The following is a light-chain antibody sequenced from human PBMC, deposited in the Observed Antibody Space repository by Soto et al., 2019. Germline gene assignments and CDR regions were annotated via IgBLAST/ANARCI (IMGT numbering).Light chain of an antibody. V-gene: IGKV3-20*01. CDR3: LRYGDSPPAYT. J-gene: IGKJ2*01. CDR1: QRVSSRN. CDR2: GAS. Sequence: EIVLTQSPGTVSLSPGERATLSCRASQRVSSRNLAWYRQKPGQAPSLLIFGASNRATGIPERFSGSGSGTDVTLTISRLEPEDCAVYYCLRYGDSPPAYTFGQGTKLEIK.